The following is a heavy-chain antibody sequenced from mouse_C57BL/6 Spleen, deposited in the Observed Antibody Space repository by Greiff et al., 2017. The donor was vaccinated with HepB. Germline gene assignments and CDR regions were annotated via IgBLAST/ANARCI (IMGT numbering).Heavy chain of an antibody. V-gene: IGHV1-82*01. Sequence: VQLQQSGPELVKPGASVKISCKASGYAFSSSWMNWVKQRPGKGLEWIGRIYPGDGDTNYNGKFKGKATLTADKSSSTAYMQLSSLTYEDSAVYFCSSSTMVTPRDYYAMDYWGQGTSVTVSS. CDR1: GYAFSSSW. D-gene: IGHD2-1*01. J-gene: IGHJ4*01. CDR2: IYPGDGDT. CDR3: SSSTMVTPRDYYAMDY.